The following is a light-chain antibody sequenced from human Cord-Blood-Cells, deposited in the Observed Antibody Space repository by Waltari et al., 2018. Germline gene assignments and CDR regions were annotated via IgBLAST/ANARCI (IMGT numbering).Light chain of an antibody. CDR3: QQYNNWPPYT. J-gene: IGKJ2*01. CDR2: AAS. Sequence: DIQMTQSPSSLSASVGDRVIITCRASQGISNYLAWYQQKPGKVPKLLIYAASTLQSGVPSRFSGSGSGTDFTLTISSLQPEDVAVYYCQQYNNWPPYTFGQGTKLEIK. V-gene: IGKV1-27*01. CDR1: QGISNY.